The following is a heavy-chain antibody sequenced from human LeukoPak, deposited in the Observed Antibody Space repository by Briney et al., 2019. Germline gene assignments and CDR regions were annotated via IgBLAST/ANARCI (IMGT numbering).Heavy chain of an antibody. V-gene: IGHV4-61*08. CDR3: ARVGTAMVPWGWHYMDV. CDR2: IYYSGST. CDR1: GGSISDAAYY. D-gene: IGHD5-18*01. J-gene: IGHJ6*03. Sequence: PSQTLSLTCTVAGGSISDAAYYWSWIRQPPGKGLEWIGYIYYSGSTNYNPSLKSRVTISVDTSKNQLSLKLSSVTAADTAVYYCARVGTAMVPWGWHYMDVWGKGTTVTVSS.